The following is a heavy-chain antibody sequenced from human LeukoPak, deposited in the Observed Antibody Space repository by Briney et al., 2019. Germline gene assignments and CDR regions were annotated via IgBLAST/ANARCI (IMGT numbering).Heavy chain of an antibody. J-gene: IGHJ4*02. V-gene: IGHV3-9*01. D-gene: IGHD5-18*01. CDR1: GFTFSSYG. CDR3: AVIQLWFNFDY. CDR2: ISWNSGSI. Sequence: SLRLSCAASGFTFSSYGMHWVRQAPGKGLEWVSGISWNSGSIGYADSVKGRFTISRDNAKNSLYLQMNSLRAEDTAVYYCAVIQLWFNFDYWGQGTLVTVSS.